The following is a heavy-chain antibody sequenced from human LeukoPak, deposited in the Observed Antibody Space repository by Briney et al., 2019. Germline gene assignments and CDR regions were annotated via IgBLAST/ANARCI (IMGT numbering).Heavy chain of an antibody. CDR1: GGSISSYY. CDR2: IYYSGST. Sequence: PSETLSLTCTVSGGSISSYYWSWIRQPPGKGLEWIGYIYYSGSTNYNPSLKSRVTISVDTSKNQFSLKLSSVTAADTAVYYCARDLNYYDSSGYDWAFDIWGQGTMVTVSS. J-gene: IGHJ3*02. D-gene: IGHD3-22*01. CDR3: ARDLNYYDSSGYDWAFDI. V-gene: IGHV4-59*01.